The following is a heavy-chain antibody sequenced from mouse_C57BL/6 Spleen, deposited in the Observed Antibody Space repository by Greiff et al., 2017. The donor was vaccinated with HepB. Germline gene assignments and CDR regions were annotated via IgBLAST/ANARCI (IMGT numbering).Heavy chain of an antibody. V-gene: IGHV6-3*01. CDR1: GFTFSNYW. D-gene: IGHD2-14*01. CDR2: IRLKSDNYAT. J-gene: IGHJ4*01. CDR3: TGGTDYYAMDY. Sequence: EVKVVESGGGLVQPGGSMKLSCVASGFTFSNYWMNWVRQSPEKGLEWVAQIRLKSDNYATHYAESVKGRFTISRDDSKSSVYLQMNNLRAEDTGIYYCTGGTDYYAMDYWGQGTSVTVSS.